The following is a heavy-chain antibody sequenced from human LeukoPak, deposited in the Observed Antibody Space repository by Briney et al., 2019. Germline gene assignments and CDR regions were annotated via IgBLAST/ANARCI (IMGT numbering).Heavy chain of an antibody. CDR2: ISGSGDSA. CDR3: TTGYGIGELLF. Sequence: GGSLRLSCAASGFTFSSFGMSWVRQAPGKGLEWVSGISGSGDSAYYADSVKGRFAISRDNSKKTLYLQMNSLRAEDTAVYYCTTGYGIGELLFGGQGTLVTVSS. V-gene: IGHV3-23*01. CDR1: GFTFSSFG. J-gene: IGHJ4*02. D-gene: IGHD3-10*01.